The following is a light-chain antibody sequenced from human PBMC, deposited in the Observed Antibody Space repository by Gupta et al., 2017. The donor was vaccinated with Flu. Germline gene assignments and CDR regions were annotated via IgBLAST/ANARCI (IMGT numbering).Light chain of an antibody. CDR1: SSDVGSYNY. CDR3: CSFAGSYTWV. CDR2: DVT. Sequence: QSALTQPRSVSGSPGQSVTISCTGTSSDVGSYNYVSWYQQHPGKAPKVMIYDVTKRPSGVPDRVSGSKSGNTASLTISGLQAEDEADYDCCSFAGSYTWVFGGGTKVTVL. J-gene: IGLJ3*02. V-gene: IGLV2-11*01.